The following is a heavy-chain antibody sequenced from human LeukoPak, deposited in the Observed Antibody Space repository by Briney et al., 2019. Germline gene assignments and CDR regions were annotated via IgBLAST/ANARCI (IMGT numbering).Heavy chain of an antibody. Sequence: GGSLRLSCAASGFPFSSYAMYWVRQTPGKGLVWVARIHGDGDNISYADSVRGRFTISRDNAKDTLYLHMNSLRPEDTAVYYCARAQVGAPTDLWGQGTLVTVSS. CDR2: IHGDGDNI. J-gene: IGHJ5*02. V-gene: IGHV3-74*01. CDR1: GFPFSSYA. D-gene: IGHD1-26*01. CDR3: ARAQVGAPTDL.